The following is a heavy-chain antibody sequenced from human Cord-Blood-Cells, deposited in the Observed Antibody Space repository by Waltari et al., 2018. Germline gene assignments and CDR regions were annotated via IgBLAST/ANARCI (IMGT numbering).Heavy chain of an antibody. CDR3: ARDPSIAVAGTGYFDY. D-gene: IGHD6-19*01. Sequence: QVQLVQSGAEVKKPGASVKVSCKASGYTFTGYYMLWVRQAPGQGLEWMGWSNPNSGGTNYAQKFQGWVNMTRDTSISTAYMELSRLRSDDTAVYYCARDPSIAVAGTGYFDYWGQGTLVTVSS. CDR2: SNPNSGGT. CDR1: GYTFTGYY. J-gene: IGHJ4*02. V-gene: IGHV1-2*04.